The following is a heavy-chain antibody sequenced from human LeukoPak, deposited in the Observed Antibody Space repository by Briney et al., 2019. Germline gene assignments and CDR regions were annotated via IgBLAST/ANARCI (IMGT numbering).Heavy chain of an antibody. CDR2: INDDGSNT. J-gene: IGHJ4*02. CDR3: AAETGKAGVSRGLLY. CDR1: GFTFSVTW. D-gene: IGHD1-14*01. Sequence: GGSLRLSCAASGFTFSVTWMHWVRQAPGKGLVWVSHINDDGSNTNHADSVRGRFTISRDNAKNMLYLQMSSPTGEDTAVYYCAAETGKAGVSRGLLYWGQGTLVTVSS. V-gene: IGHV3-74*01.